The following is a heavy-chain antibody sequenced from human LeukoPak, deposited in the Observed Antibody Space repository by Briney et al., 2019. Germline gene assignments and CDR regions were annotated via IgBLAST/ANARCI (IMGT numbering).Heavy chain of an antibody. CDR2: INHSGST. Sequence: SETLSLTCAVYGGSFSGYYWSWIRQPPGKGLEWIGKINHSGSTNYNPSLKSRVTISVDTSKNQFSLKLSSVTAADTAVYYCARERTAHYYYMDVWGKGTTVTVSS. D-gene: IGHD5-18*01. V-gene: IGHV4-34*01. J-gene: IGHJ6*03. CDR1: GGSFSGYY. CDR3: ARERTAHYYYMDV.